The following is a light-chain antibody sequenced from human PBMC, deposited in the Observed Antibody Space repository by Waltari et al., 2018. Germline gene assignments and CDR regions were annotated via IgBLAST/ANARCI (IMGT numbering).Light chain of an antibody. CDR1: SSNIGSIF. Sequence: QSVLTQPPSASGTPGQKVTISCNGCSSNIGSIFVSCYNPLHGTAPKLLIIKNNQEPSRVPDRFSDSKSGTSASQAINGLRSEDEADYYCAEWDGSLSGLVLGAGTKVTVL. J-gene: IGLJ3*02. CDR2: KNN. CDR3: AEWDGSLSGLV. V-gene: IGLV1-47*01.